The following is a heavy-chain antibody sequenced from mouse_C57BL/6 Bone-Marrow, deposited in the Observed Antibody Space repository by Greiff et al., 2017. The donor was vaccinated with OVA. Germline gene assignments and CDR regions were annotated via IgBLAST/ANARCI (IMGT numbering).Heavy chain of an antibody. CDR1: GFNIKDDY. J-gene: IGHJ3*01. Sequence: EVKLVESGAELVRPGASVKLSCTASGFNIKDDYMHWVKQRPEQGLEWIGWIDPENGDTEYASKFQGKATITADTSSNTAYLQLSSLTSEDTAVYYCTTSDGYYVGFAYWGQGTLVTVSA. CDR2: IDPENGDT. CDR3: TTSDGYYVGFAY. V-gene: IGHV14-4*01. D-gene: IGHD2-3*01.